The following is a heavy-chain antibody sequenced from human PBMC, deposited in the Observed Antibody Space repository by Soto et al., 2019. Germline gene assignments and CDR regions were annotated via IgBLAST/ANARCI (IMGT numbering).Heavy chain of an antibody. CDR1: GYTFTGYA. CDR2: INAGNGNT. CDR3: AIAVAVAADFDY. Sequence: QVQLVQSGAEEKKPGASVKVSCKASGYTFTGYAMHWVRQAPGQRLEWMGWINAGNGNTKYSQKFQGRVTITRDTSASAAYMELSSLSSEDTAVYYCAIAVAVAADFDYWGQGTLVTVSS. V-gene: IGHV1-3*05. J-gene: IGHJ4*02. D-gene: IGHD6-19*01.